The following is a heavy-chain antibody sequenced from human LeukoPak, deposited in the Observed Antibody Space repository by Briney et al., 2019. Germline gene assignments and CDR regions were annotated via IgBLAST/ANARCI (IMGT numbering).Heavy chain of an antibody. CDR1: GFTFSSYG. D-gene: IGHD5-12*01. V-gene: IGHV3-30*03. Sequence: GRSLRLSCAASGFTFSSYGMHWVRQAPGKGLEWVAVISYDGSNKYYADSVKGRFTISRDNSKNTLYLQMNSLRAEDTAIYYCAREGMVATFDYWGQGTLVTVSS. CDR2: ISYDGSNK. J-gene: IGHJ4*02. CDR3: AREGMVATFDY.